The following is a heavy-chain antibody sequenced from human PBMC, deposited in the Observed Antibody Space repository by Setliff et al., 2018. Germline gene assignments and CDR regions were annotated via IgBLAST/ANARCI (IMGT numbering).Heavy chain of an antibody. CDR2: ISSSSTTI. J-gene: IGHJ6*02. D-gene: IGHD3-3*01. CDR1: GFTFSNYN. V-gene: IGHV3-48*04. Sequence: PGGSLRLSCAASGFTFSNYNMNWVRQAPGKGLEWVSYISSSSTTIYYADSVKGRFTISRDNAKNSLYLQMNSLRAEDTAVYYCAREVNDNFWSGYLYYYGMDVWGQGTTVTV. CDR3: AREVNDNFWSGYLYYYGMDV.